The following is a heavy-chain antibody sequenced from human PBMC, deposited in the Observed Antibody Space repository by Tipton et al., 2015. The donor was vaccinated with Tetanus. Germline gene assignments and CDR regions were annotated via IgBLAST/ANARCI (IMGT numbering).Heavy chain of an antibody. Sequence: QLVQSGAEVKRPGASVKVSCKSSGYTFTGYDVSWVRQAPGQGLEWMGWINTHNGDTNYAQRFQGRVTMTTDTSTSTAYMELRGLRSDDTAVYFCARDKVGGITGFDHWGQGTLVTVSS. CDR2: INTHNGDT. J-gene: IGHJ4*02. V-gene: IGHV1-18*01. CDR3: ARDKVGGITGFDH. CDR1: GYTFTGYD. D-gene: IGHD1-26*01.